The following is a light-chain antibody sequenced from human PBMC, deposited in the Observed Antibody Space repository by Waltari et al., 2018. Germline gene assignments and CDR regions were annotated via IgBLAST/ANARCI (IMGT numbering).Light chain of an antibody. CDR2: DVT. V-gene: IGLV2-14*03. CDR3: SSYTTTGTVI. CDR1: SSDVGGYNH. J-gene: IGLJ2*01. Sequence: QSALTQPASVSGSPGQSITISCTGTSSDVGGYNHVSWYQQYPGKAPKLMIYDVTYRPSGVSTRFSGSKSGNTASLTISGIQAEDEADYYCSSYTTTGTVIFGGGTKLTIL.